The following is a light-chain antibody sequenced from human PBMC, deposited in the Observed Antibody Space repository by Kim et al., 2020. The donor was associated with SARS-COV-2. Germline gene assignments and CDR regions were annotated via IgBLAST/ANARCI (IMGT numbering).Light chain of an antibody. Sequence: DIQMTQSPSSLSASVGDRVTITCQASQDISNYLNWYQRKPGKAPKLLIYDASNLETGVPSRFSGSGSGTHFTLTISSLQPEDIATYFCQQYNNLPFTFVPRTKVCIK. CDR1: QDISNY. CDR3: QQYNNLPFT. CDR2: DAS. J-gene: IGKJ3*01. V-gene: IGKV1-33*01.